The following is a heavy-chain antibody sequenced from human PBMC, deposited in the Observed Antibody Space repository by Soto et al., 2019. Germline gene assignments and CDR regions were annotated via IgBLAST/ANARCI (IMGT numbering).Heavy chain of an antibody. Sequence: QVQLVESGGGVVQPGRSLRLSCAASGFTFSSYAMHWVRQAPGKGLEWVAVISYDVSNKYYADSVKGRFTISRDNSKNTLYLQMNSLRAEDTAVYYCARVDYYDYYYGMDVWGQGTTVTVSS. CDR2: ISYDVSNK. J-gene: IGHJ6*02. D-gene: IGHD3-16*01. CDR3: ARVDYYDYYYGMDV. V-gene: IGHV3-30-3*01. CDR1: GFTFSSYA.